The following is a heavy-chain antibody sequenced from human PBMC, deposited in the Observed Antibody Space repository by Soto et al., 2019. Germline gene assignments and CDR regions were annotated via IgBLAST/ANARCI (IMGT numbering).Heavy chain of an antibody. Sequence: GGSLRLSCAASGFTFSNYGTHWVRQAPGKGLEWVSFIWYDGSKEYYADPEKGRFTISRDDSKNTVYLQMNSLRAEDTAVYYCAREVVGYGDYGTHFDYWGQGTLVTVSS. CDR1: GFTFSNYG. CDR3: AREVVGYGDYGTHFDY. CDR2: IWYDGSKE. V-gene: IGHV3-33*01. J-gene: IGHJ4*02. D-gene: IGHD4-17*01.